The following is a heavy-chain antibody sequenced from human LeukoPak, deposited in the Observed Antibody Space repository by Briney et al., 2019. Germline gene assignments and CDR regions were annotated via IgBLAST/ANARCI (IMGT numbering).Heavy chain of an antibody. CDR2: ISYDGSNK. CDR1: GFTFSSYA. Sequence: GGSLRLSCAASGFTFSSYAMHWVRQAPGKGLEWVAVISYDGSNKYYADSVKGRFTISRDNSKNTLYLQMNSLRAEDTAVYYCARFPVAGFLFDYWGQGTLVTVSS. CDR3: ARFPVAGFLFDY. J-gene: IGHJ4*02. V-gene: IGHV3-30-3*01. D-gene: IGHD6-19*01.